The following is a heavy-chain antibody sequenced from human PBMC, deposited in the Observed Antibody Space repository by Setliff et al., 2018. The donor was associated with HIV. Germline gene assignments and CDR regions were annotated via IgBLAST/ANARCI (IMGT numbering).Heavy chain of an antibody. V-gene: IGHV3-11*05. Sequence: GGSLRLSCAASGFTFSDYYMSWIRQAPGKGLEWVSYISSSGSYTNYADSVKGRFTISRDNSKNAVYLQMNSLRAEDTAIYYCAKVGSTGWYYFDYWGHGTLVTVSS. CDR1: GFTFSDYY. CDR3: AKVGSTGWYYFDY. J-gene: IGHJ4*01. CDR2: ISSSGSYT. D-gene: IGHD6-13*01.